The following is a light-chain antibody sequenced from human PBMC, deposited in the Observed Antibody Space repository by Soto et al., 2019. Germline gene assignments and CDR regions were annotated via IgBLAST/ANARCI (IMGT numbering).Light chain of an antibody. V-gene: IGKV3-20*01. CDR1: QNIGSSS. J-gene: IGKJ1*01. Sequence: EIVLTQSPGIMSLSPGERATLSCRASQNIGSSSLAWYQHKPGQAPRLLIYGAFSRATGIPARFSGGGSGTDFTLTITRLEPEDFAVYYCQYYGNSPLTFGQGTKVDIK. CDR2: GAF. CDR3: QYYGNSPLT.